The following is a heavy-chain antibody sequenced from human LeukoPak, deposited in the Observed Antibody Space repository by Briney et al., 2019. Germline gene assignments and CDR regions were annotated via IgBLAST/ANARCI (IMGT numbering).Heavy chain of an antibody. CDR3: ARERGNYDSSGYSHDAFDI. Sequence: ASVKVSCKASGYTFTSYYMHWVRQAPGQGLEWMGIINPSGGSTSYAQKFQGRVTMTRDTSTSTVYMELSSLRSEDTAVYYCARERGNYDSSGYSHDAFDIWGQATMVTVSS. J-gene: IGHJ3*02. CDR2: INPSGGST. D-gene: IGHD3-22*01. CDR1: GYTFTSYY. V-gene: IGHV1-46*01.